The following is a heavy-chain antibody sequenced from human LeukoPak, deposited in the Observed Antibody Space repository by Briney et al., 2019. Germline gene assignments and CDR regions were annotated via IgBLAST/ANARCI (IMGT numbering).Heavy chain of an antibody. CDR3: ARGGHSVRYFDWLPDAFDI. CDR1: GFTFSSYS. D-gene: IGHD3-9*01. V-gene: IGHV3-21*01. Sequence: EGSLRLSCAASGFTFSSYSMNWVRQAPGKGLEWVSSISSSSSYIYYADSVKGRFTISRDNAKNSLYLQMNSLRAEDTAVYYCARGGHSVRYFDWLPDAFDIWGQGTMVTVSS. J-gene: IGHJ3*02. CDR2: ISSSSSYI.